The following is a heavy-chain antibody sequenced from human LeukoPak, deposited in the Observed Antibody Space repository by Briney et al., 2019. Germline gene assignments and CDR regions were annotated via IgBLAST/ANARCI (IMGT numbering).Heavy chain of an antibody. CDR1: GGSISSYY. CDR3: ARGSSGSYSHGAFDI. J-gene: IGHJ3*02. Sequence: SETLSLTCTVSGGSISSYYWSWIRQPPGKGLEWIGYIYYSGSTNYNPSLKSRDTISVDTSKNQFSLKLSSVTAADTAVYYCARGSSGSYSHGAFDIWGQGTMVTVSS. D-gene: IGHD1-26*01. V-gene: IGHV4-59*01. CDR2: IYYSGST.